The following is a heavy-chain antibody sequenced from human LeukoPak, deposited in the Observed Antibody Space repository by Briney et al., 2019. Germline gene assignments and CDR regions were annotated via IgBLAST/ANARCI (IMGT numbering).Heavy chain of an antibody. CDR3: AAKGNGYTGIYVFAH. V-gene: IGHV3-66*01. Sequence: GGSLRLSCEASGFSVSSNYMGWVRQAPGRGLEWVSVFYASGGTFYTDSVKGRFTISRDTSTNSLYLQMSSLRTEDTAVYFCAAKGNGYTGIYVFAHWGKGTLVTVSS. CDR2: FYASGGT. CDR1: GFSVSSNY. J-gene: IGHJ4*02. D-gene: IGHD5-12*01.